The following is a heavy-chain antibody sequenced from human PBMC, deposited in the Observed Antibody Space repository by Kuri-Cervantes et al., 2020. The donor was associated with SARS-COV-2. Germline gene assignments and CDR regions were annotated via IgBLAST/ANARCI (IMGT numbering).Heavy chain of an antibody. J-gene: IGHJ1*01. V-gene: IGHV3-21*01. Sequence: GGSLRLSCAASGFTFSSYWMSWVRQAPGKGLEWVSSISSSSSYIYYADSVKGRFTISRDNAKNSLYLQMNSLRAEDTAVYYCARGIQMLRRAEYFQHWGQGTLVTVSS. CDR2: ISSSSSYI. CDR1: GFTFSSYW. CDR3: ARGIQMLRRAEYFQH. D-gene: IGHD5-18*01.